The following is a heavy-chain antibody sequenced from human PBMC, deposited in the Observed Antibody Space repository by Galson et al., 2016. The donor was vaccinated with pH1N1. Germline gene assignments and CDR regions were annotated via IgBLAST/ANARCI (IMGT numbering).Heavy chain of an antibody. J-gene: IGHJ4*02. V-gene: IGHV3-74*01. D-gene: IGHD7-27*01. CDR1: GFTFSRYW. Sequence: SLRLSCAASGFTFSRYWMHWVRQAPGKGLVWVSRINRDGGSAIYADSVKGRLTISRDNAKNTLYLQMNSLRAEDTAVYYCATGEGYYFDYWGQGTLGTVSS. CDR3: ATGEGYYFDY. CDR2: INRDGGSA.